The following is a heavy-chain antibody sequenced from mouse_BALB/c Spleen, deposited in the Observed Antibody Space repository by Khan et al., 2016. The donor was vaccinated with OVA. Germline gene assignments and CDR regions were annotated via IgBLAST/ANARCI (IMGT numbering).Heavy chain of an antibody. CDR2: IWSDGST. V-gene: IGHV2-6-1*01. J-gene: IGHJ4*01. CDR3: ARQPYYHYNIMDY. CDR1: GFSLTNYG. Sequence: VQLQESGPGLVAPSQSLSITCTISGFSLTNYGVHWIRQPPGKGLEWLVVIWSDGSTTYTSAIKSRLTITKDNSKRQVFLQMNSLQTDDTAIYFCARQPYYHYNIMDYWGQGTSGTVSS. D-gene: IGHD2-10*01.